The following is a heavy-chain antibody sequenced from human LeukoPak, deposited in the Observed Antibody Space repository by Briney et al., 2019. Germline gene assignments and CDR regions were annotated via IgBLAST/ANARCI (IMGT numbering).Heavy chain of an antibody. D-gene: IGHD6-19*01. CDR1: GGSISSGSYY. V-gene: IGHV4-61*02. Sequence: PSETLSLTCTVSGGSISSGSYYWSWIRQPAGKGLEWIGRIYTSGSTNYNPSLKSRVTISVDTSKNQFSLKLSSVTAADTAVYYCARTGSSGWQQKYYYYYIDVWGKGTTVTISS. CDR2: IYTSGST. J-gene: IGHJ6*03. CDR3: ARTGSSGWQQKYYYYYIDV.